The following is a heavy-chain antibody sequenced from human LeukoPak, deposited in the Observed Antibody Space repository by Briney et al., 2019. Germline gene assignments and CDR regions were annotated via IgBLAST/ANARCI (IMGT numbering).Heavy chain of an antibody. CDR1: GFTFSNYA. J-gene: IGHJ4*02. CDR3: ASRALTYCGGDCKWYYLDY. Sequence: GGSLRLSCGASGFTFSNYAMNWVRQAPGKGLEWVSYISSSSTTIYYADSVKGRFTISRDNAKNSLYLQMNSLRDEDTAVYYCASRALTYCGGDCKWYYLDYWGQGTLVTVSS. D-gene: IGHD2-21*02. CDR2: ISSSSTTI. V-gene: IGHV3-48*02.